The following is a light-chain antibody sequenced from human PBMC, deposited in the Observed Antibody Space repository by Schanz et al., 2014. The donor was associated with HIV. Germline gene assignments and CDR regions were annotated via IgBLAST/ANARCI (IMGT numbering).Light chain of an antibody. Sequence: DIQLSQSQTTLSASIGDRVTIPCRASQSISTWLAWYQQKPGKAPNLLIYKSSSLESGVPSRFSGSGSGTEFTLTISNLQPDDFAVYYCQQRSNYITFGQGTRLEIK. V-gene: IGKV1-5*03. CDR1: QSISTW. CDR3: QQRSNYIT. CDR2: KSS. J-gene: IGKJ5*01.